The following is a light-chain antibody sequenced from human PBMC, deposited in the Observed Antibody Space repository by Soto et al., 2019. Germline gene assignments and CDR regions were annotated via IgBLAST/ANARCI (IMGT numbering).Light chain of an antibody. J-gene: IGLJ1*01. CDR2: DVS. CDR3: CSYAGSYTFDV. CDR1: SSDVGGYNY. V-gene: IGLV2-11*01. Sequence: QSVLTQPASVSGSPGQSITISCTGTSSDVGGYNYVSWYQQHPGKAPKLMIYDVSKRPSGVPDRFSGSKSGNTASLTISGLQAEDEADYYCCSYAGSYTFDVFGNGTKVTVL.